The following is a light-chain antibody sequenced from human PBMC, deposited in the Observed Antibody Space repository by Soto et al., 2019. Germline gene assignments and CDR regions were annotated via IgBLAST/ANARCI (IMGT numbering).Light chain of an antibody. V-gene: IGLV2-14*01. J-gene: IGLJ3*02. Sequence: QSVLTQPASVSGSPGQSITISCTGTSSDVGGYIYVSWFQHHPGKAPKLLIYGVSNRPSGVSDRFSGSRSDNTASLTISGLQAEDESIYYCSSYSEAIKGVLFGGGTQLTVL. CDR2: GVS. CDR3: SSYSEAIKGVL. CDR1: SSDVGGYIY.